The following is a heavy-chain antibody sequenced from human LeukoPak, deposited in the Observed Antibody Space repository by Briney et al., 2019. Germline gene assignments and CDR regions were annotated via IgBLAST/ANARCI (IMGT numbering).Heavy chain of an antibody. CDR1: GFTFSSYW. CDR3: ARDRRGWSDY. J-gene: IGHJ4*02. D-gene: IGHD6-19*01. Sequence: GGSLRLSCAASGFTFSSYWMSWVRQAPGKGLEWVANINQDGSEKYYLDSVKGRFTISRDNAKNSLYLQMNSLRAEDKAVYYCARDRRGWSDYWGQGTLVTVYS. CDR2: INQDGSEK. V-gene: IGHV3-7*01.